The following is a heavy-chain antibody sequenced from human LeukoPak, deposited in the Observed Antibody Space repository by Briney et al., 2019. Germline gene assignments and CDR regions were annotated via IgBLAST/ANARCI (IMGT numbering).Heavy chain of an antibody. CDR2: IIPILGIA. Sequence: SVKVSCKASGGTFSSYAISWVRQAPGQGLEWMGRIIPILGIANYAQKFQGRVTITADKSTSTAYMELSSLRSEDTAVYYCARTSHESVLYWSDPWGQGTLVNVSS. V-gene: IGHV1-69*04. D-gene: IGHD3-16*01. J-gene: IGHJ5*02. CDR1: GGTFSSYA. CDR3: ARTSHESVLYWSDP.